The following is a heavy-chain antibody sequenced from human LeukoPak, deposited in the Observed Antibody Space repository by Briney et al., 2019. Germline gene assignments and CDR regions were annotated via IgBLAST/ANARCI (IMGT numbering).Heavy chain of an antibody. CDR1: GGSISSSSYY. CDR2: IYYSGST. CDR3: AXQHXYGDYGYGMDV. Sequence: SETLSLTCTVSGGSISSSSYYWGWIRQPPGKGLEWIGSIYYSGSTYYNPSLKSRVTISVDTSKNQFSLKLSSVTAADTAVYYCAXQHXYGDYGYGMDVWGQGTTVTVSS. V-gene: IGHV4-39*01. D-gene: IGHD4-17*01. J-gene: IGHJ6*02.